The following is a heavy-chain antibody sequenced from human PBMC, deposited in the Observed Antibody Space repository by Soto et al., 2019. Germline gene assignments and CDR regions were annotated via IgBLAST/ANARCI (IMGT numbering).Heavy chain of an antibody. J-gene: IGHJ4*02. CDR2: IIPIFGTA. CDR1: GGTFSSYA. V-gene: IGHV1-69*06. CDR3: ARDALYCSGGSCYSY. Sequence: SVKVSCKASGGTFSSYAISWVRQAPGQGLEWMGGIIPIFGTANYAQKFQGRVTITADKSTSTAYMELSSLRSEDTAVYYCARDALYCSGGSCYSYWGQGTLVTVSS. D-gene: IGHD2-15*01.